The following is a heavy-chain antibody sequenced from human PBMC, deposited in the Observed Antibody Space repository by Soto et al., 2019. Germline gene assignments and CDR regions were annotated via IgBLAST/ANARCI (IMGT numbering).Heavy chain of an antibody. J-gene: IGHJ4*02. CDR2: IWYDGSNK. CDR1: GFTFSSYG. D-gene: IGHD3-10*01. V-gene: IGHV3-33*01. CDR3: ARITRLKKGFDY. Sequence: GGSLRLSCAASGFTFSSYGMHWVRQAPGKGLEWVAVIWYDGSNKYYVDSVKGRFTISRDNSKNTLYLQMNSLRAEDTAVYYCARITRLKKGFDYWGQGTLVTVSS.